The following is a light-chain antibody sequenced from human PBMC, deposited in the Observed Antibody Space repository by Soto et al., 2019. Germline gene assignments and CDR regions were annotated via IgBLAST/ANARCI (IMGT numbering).Light chain of an antibody. V-gene: IGKV1-5*03. Sequence: DIQMTQSPSTLSGSVGDRVTITCRASQTISSWLARYQQKPGKAPKLLIYKASTLKSGVRSRFSGSGSGTEFTLTISSLQPDDFATYYGQHYNSYSEAVGQGTKVDIK. CDR3: QHYNSYSEA. CDR1: QTISSW. CDR2: KAS. J-gene: IGKJ1*01.